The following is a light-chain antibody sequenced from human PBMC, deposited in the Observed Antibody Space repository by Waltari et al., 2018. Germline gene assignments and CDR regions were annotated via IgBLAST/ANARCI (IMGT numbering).Light chain of an antibody. CDR1: SSNIGNNA. Sequence: QSVLTQPPSVSEAPRQRVAISCSGSSSNIGNNAVNWYLQVPGKAPKLLIYYDDLLPSGVSDRFSGSRSGTSASLAISGLQSEDEGDYYCATWDNTLSGWVFGGGTRLTVL. CDR3: ATWDNTLSGWV. V-gene: IGLV1-36*01. CDR2: YDD. J-gene: IGLJ3*02.